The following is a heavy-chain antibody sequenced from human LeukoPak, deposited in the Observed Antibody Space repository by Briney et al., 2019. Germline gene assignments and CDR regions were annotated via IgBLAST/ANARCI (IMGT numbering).Heavy chain of an antibody. CDR2: ISYDGGKK. D-gene: IGHD2-15*01. V-gene: IGHV3-30*03. CDR3: ARGGHCSGGSCYSVYYYYYMDV. J-gene: IGHJ6*03. Sequence: GGSLRLSCAASGFTFSSHDMHWVRQAPGKGLEWVAFISYDGGKKDYADSVKGRFTISRDNAKNSLYLQMNSLRAEDTAVYYCARGGHCSGGSCYSVYYYYYMDVWGKGTTVTVSS. CDR1: GFTFSSHD.